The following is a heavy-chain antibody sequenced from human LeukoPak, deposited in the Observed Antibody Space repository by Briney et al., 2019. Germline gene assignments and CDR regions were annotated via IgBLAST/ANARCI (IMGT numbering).Heavy chain of an antibody. CDR2: ISAYNGNT. Sequence: ASVKLSCKASGYTFTSYGISWGRQAPGQGLEWMGWISAYNGNTNYAQKLQGRVTMTTDTSTSTAYMELRSLRSDDTAVYYCAREGDSRGYYPYYFDYWGQGTLVTVSS. V-gene: IGHV1-18*01. J-gene: IGHJ4*02. CDR1: GYTFTSYG. D-gene: IGHD3-22*01. CDR3: AREGDSRGYYPYYFDY.